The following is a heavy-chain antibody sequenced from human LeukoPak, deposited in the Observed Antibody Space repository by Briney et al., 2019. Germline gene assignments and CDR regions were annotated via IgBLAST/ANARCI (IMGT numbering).Heavy chain of an antibody. Sequence: SETLSLTCTVSGGSISSYYWSWIRQPPGKGLEWIGYIYYSGSTYYNPSLKSRVTISVDTSKNQFSLKLSSVTAADTAVYYCARDEGSGFDWLLNSYGMDVWGQGTTVTVSS. CDR2: IYYSGST. CDR1: GGSISSYY. J-gene: IGHJ6*02. D-gene: IGHD3-9*01. CDR3: ARDEGSGFDWLLNSYGMDV. V-gene: IGHV4-30-4*08.